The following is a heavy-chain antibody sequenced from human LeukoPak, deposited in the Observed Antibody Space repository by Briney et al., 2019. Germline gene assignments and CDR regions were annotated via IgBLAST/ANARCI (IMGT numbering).Heavy chain of an antibody. V-gene: IGHV4-59*01. J-gene: IGHJ6*04. CDR1: GGSISTYY. Sequence: SETLCLTCSVSGGSISTYYWTWIRQPPGKGLERIGYIYYTGSTIYHPSLKSRATISVDMSKNQFSLKLSSVTAADTAVYYCARVGLAAGPNYYGMDVWGKGTTVTVSS. CDR2: IYYTGST. CDR3: ARVGLAAGPNYYGMDV. D-gene: IGHD6-13*01.